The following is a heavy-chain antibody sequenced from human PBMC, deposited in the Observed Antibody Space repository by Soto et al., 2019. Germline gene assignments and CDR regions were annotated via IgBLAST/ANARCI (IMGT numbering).Heavy chain of an antibody. CDR1: GGSIRSDY. V-gene: IGHV4-59*01. CDR3: ARGHFDSRGYSNALDY. D-gene: IGHD3-22*01. Sequence: SETRSVTCSVSGGSIRSDYWSWIRQPPGKGLEWIGYIYYSGSTNYNPSLKSRVTISLDMSKNHVSLILKSVNIADSAIYYCARGHFDSRGYSNALDYWGQGIQVTVS. J-gene: IGHJ4*02. CDR2: IYYSGST.